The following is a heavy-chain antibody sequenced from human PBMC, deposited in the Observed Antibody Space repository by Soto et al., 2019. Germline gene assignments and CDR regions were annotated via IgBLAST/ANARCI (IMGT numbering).Heavy chain of an antibody. CDR3: TKGSGYYSDNSRSYWFDP. D-gene: IGHD3-3*01. J-gene: IGHJ5*02. V-gene: IGHV4-59*12. Sequence: SGTLSLTCTICGGSISSYYWSWIRQPPGKGLEWIGYIYYSGSTNYNPSLKSRVTISVDTSKNQFSLKLSSVTAADTAVYYCTKGSGYYSDNSRSYWFDPWGQGTLVTVSS. CDR1: GGSISSYY. CDR2: IYYSGST.